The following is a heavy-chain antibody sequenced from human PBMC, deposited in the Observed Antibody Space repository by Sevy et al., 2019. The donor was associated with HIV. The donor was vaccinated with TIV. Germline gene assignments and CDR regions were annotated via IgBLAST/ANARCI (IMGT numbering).Heavy chain of an antibody. J-gene: IGHJ2*01. Sequence: SETLSLTCTVSGCSISSSSYYWGWIRQPPGKGLEWRGSHYSTGSTSYNPSLRSRATLSVDTSKNQFSLKLGSVTAADTAVYYCASLGASGWSGGYGGYFDFWGRGTLVTVSS. D-gene: IGHD6-19*01. V-gene: IGHV4-39*01. CDR3: ASLGASGWSGGYGGYFDF. CDR2: HYSTGST. CDR1: GCSISSSSYY.